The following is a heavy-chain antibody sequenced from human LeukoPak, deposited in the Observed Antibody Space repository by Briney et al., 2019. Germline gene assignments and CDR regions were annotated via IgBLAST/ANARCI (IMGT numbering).Heavy chain of an antibody. CDR3: ARGHSSGYYFY. CDR1: GFTSSSYA. V-gene: IGHV3-30-3*01. CDR2: ISYDGSNK. D-gene: IGHD3-22*01. J-gene: IGHJ4*02. Sequence: GRSLRLSCAASGFTSSSYAMHWVRQAPGKGLEWVAVISYDGSNKYYADSVKGRFTISRDNSKNTLYLQMNSLRAEDTAVYYCARGHSSGYYFYWGQGTLVTVSS.